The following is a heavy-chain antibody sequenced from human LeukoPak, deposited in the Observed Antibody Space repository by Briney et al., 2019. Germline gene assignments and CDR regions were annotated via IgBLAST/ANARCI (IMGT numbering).Heavy chain of an antibody. Sequence: GGSPRLSCAASGLTFSNYEMDWVRQAPGKGLEWVSYISIDGKTIHYADSVKGRFTISRDNAKNSVYLQMNSLRVEDTAVYYCASLWGLLGSWGQGTLVTVSS. CDR3: ASLWGLLGS. J-gene: IGHJ4*02. D-gene: IGHD1-26*01. V-gene: IGHV3-48*03. CDR1: GLTFSNYE. CDR2: ISIDGKTI.